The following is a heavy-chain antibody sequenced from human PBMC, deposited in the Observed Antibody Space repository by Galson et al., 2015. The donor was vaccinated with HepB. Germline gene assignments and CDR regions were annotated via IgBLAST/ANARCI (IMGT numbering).Heavy chain of an antibody. J-gene: IGHJ2*01. CDR1: GFTFSSYA. Sequence: SLRLSCAAFGFTFSSYAMSWVRQAPGKGLEWVSAFSGIGGGTYYADSVTGRFTISRDNSKNTLFLQMNSLRAEDTAVYYCAKDVSSSSVWYFDLWGRGTLVTVSS. CDR2: FSGIGGGT. V-gene: IGHV3-23*01. D-gene: IGHD6-6*01. CDR3: AKDVSSSSVWYFDL.